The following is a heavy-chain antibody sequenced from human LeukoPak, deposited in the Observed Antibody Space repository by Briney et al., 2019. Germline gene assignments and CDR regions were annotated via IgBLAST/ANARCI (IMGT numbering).Heavy chain of an antibody. V-gene: IGHV4-39*01. CDR1: GGSISSSSYY. CDR2: IYYSGST. D-gene: IGHD3-3*01. Sequence: PSETLSLTCTVSGGSISSSSYYWGWIRQPPGKGLEWIGSIYYSGSTYYNPSLKSRVTISVDTSKNQFSLKLSSVTAADTAVYYCASGFVLRFLEWLFDYWGQGTLVTVSS. CDR3: ASGFVLRFLEWLFDY. J-gene: IGHJ4*02.